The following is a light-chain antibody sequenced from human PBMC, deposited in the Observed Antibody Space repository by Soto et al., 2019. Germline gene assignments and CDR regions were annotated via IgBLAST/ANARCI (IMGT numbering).Light chain of an antibody. J-gene: IGKJ5*01. Sequence: EIGFTQSPAPLALSPGERATLSCRASQSVSSDLAWYQQKPGQAPRLLIYDASNRATGIPARFSGSGSGTDFTLTISSLEAEDFAVYYCQQRSNWPPITFGQGTRLEIK. V-gene: IGKV3-11*01. CDR2: DAS. CDR1: QSVSSD. CDR3: QQRSNWPPIT.